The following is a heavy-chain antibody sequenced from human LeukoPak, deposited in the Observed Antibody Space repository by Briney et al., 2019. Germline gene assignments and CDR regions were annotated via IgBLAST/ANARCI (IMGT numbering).Heavy chain of an antibody. Sequence: GGSLRLSCAASGFTVSSNYMSWVRQAPGKGLEWVSVIYSGGSTYYADSVKGRFTISRDNSKNTLYLQMNSLRAEDTAVYYCARSLALHYYGMDVWGQGTTVTVSS. J-gene: IGHJ6*02. V-gene: IGHV3-53*01. CDR3: ARSLALHYYGMDV. CDR1: GFTVSSNY. CDR2: IYSGGST.